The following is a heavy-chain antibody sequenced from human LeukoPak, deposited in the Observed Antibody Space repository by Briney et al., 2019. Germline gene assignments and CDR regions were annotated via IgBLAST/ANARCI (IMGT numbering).Heavy chain of an antibody. J-gene: IGHJ5*02. CDR3: ARDHYDFWSGQNWFDP. D-gene: IGHD3-3*01. CDR2: INPNSGGT. V-gene: IGHV1-2*02. Sequence: ASVKVSCKASGYTFTSYDINWVRQATGQGLEWMGWINPNSGGTNYAQKFQGRVTMTRDTSISTAYMELSRLRSDDTAVYYCARDHYDFWSGQNWFDPWGQGTLVTVSS. CDR1: GYTFTSYD.